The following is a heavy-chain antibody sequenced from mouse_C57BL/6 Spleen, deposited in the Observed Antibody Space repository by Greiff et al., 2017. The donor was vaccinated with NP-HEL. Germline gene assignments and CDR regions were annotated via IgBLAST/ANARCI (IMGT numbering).Heavy chain of an antibody. Sequence: EVQLQESVAELVRPGASVKLSCTASGFNIKNTYMHWVKQRPEQGLEWIGRIDPANGNTKYAPKFQGKATITADTSSNTAYLQLSSLTSEDTAIYYCARGIYYGNYKAWFAYWGQGTLVTVSA. D-gene: IGHD2-1*01. J-gene: IGHJ3*01. V-gene: IGHV14-3*01. CDR3: ARGIYYGNYKAWFAY. CDR1: GFNIKNTY. CDR2: IDPANGNT.